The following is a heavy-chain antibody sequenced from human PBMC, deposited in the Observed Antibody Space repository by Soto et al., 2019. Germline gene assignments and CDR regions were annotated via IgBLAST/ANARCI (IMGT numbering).Heavy chain of an antibody. Sequence: EVQVVESGGGLVQPGGSLRLSCAASGFTFSNYWMTWFRQAPGKGLEWVANIKQDASENFYVDSVKGRFTISRDNAKNSLYLQMNSLRVEDTAVYYCARDSGPRGYDAFDIWGQGTMVTVSS. CDR2: IKQDASEN. J-gene: IGHJ3*02. D-gene: IGHD2-8*02. CDR3: ARDSGPRGYDAFDI. V-gene: IGHV3-7*04. CDR1: GFTFSNYW.